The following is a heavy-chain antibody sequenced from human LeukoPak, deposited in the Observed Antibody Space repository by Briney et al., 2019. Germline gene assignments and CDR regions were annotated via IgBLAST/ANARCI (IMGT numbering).Heavy chain of an antibody. V-gene: IGHV1-18*01. CDR3: ARCKIALLKGYCSSTSCYSREPYGMDV. Sequence: ASVKVSCKASGYTFTSYGISWVRKAPGQGLEWMGWISAYNGNTNYAQKLQGRVTMTTDTSTSTAYMELRSLRSDDTAVYYCARCKIALLKGYCSSTSCYSREPYGMDVWGQGTTVTVSS. CDR2: ISAYNGNT. D-gene: IGHD2-2*01. J-gene: IGHJ6*02. CDR1: GYTFTSYG.